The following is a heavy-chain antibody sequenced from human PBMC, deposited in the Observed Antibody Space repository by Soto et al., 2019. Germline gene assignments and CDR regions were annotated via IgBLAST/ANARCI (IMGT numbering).Heavy chain of an antibody. J-gene: IGHJ4*02. D-gene: IGHD3-3*01. V-gene: IGHV1-3*01. CDR3: AREAIGIFGVVRGYFDY. CDR2: INAGNGNT. CDR1: GYTFTSYA. Sequence: ASVKVSCEASGYTFTSYAMHWVRQAPGQGLEWMGWINAGNGNTKYSQKFQGRVTITRDTSASTAYMELSSLRSEDTAVYYCAREAIGIFGVVRGYFDYWGQGTLVTVSS.